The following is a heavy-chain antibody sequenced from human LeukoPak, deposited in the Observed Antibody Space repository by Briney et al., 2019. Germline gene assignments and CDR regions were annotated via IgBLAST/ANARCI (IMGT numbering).Heavy chain of an antibody. CDR1: GFTVSSNY. D-gene: IGHD2/OR15-2a*01. CDR3: ARGLSFDAFDI. V-gene: IGHV3-53*01. CDR2: IYSGGST. J-gene: IGHJ3*02. Sequence: HPGGSLRLSCAASGFTVSSNYMSWVRQAPGKGLEWVSVIYSGGSTYYADSVKGRFTISRDNSKNTLYLQMNSPRAEDTAVYYCARGLSFDAFDIWGQGTMVTVSS.